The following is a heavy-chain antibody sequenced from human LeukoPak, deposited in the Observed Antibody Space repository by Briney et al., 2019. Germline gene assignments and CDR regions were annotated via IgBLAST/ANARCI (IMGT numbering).Heavy chain of an antibody. Sequence: SETLSLTCAVSGGSISSGGYSWSWIRQPPGKGLEWIGYIYHSGSTYYNPSLKSRVTISVDRSKNQFSLKLSSVTAADTAVYYCARGFGWYRDYWGQGTLVTVSS. CDR1: GGSISSGGYS. D-gene: IGHD2-15*01. CDR3: ARGFGWYRDY. V-gene: IGHV4-30-2*01. J-gene: IGHJ4*02. CDR2: IYHSGST.